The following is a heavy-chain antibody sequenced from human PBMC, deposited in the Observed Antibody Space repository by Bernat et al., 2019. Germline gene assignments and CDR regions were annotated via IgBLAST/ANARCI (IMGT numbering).Heavy chain of an antibody. CDR1: GFTFSSYA. CDR2: ISSNGGST. Sequence: EVQLVESGGGLVQPGGSLRLSCSASGFTFSSYAMHWVRQAPGKGLEYVSAISSNGGSTYYADSVKGRFTISRDNSKNTLYLQMSSLRAEDTAVYYCVKDMIIRYFDRGYGMDVWGQGTTVTVSS. J-gene: IGHJ6*02. V-gene: IGHV3-64D*06. CDR3: VKDMIIRYFDRGYGMDV. D-gene: IGHD3-9*01.